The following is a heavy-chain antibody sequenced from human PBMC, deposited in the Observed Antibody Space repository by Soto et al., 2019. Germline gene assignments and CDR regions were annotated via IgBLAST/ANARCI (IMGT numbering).Heavy chain of an antibody. J-gene: IGHJ4*02. CDR3: ARDVYSARYYDSSGYYRNNYFDY. CDR2: ISAYNGNT. CDR1: GYTFTSYG. Sequence: ASVKVSCKASGYTFTSYGISWVRQAPGQGLEWMGWISAYNGNTNYAQKLQGRVTMTTDTSTSTAYMELRSLRSDDTAVYYCARDVYSARYYDSSGYYRNNYFDYWGQGTLVTVSS. D-gene: IGHD3-22*01. V-gene: IGHV1-18*01.